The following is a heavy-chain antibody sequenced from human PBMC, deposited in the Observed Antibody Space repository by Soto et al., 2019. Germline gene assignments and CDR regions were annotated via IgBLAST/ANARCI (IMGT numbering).Heavy chain of an antibody. V-gene: IGHV3-15*01. CDR3: TTESGIAVAGTFGFDY. CDR2: IKSKTDGGTT. J-gene: IGHJ4*02. D-gene: IGHD6-19*01. CDR1: GFTFSNAW. Sequence: EVQLVESGGGLVKPGGSLKLSCAASGFTFSNAWMSWVRQAPGRGLEWVGRIKSKTDGGTTDYAAPVKGRFTISRDDSKNTLYLQMNSLKTEDTAVYYCTTESGIAVAGTFGFDYWGQGTLVTVSS.